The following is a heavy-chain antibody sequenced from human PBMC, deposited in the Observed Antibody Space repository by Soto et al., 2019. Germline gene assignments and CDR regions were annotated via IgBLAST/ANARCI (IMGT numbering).Heavy chain of an antibody. Sequence: QVQLVESGGGVVQPGRSLRLSCAASGFTFSSDGMHWVRQAPGKGLEWVAVIWYDGSNKYYADSVKGRFTISRDTSKNTLYLQMNSLRAEDTAVYYGARASGSLDYYGMDVWGQGTTVTVSS. V-gene: IGHV3-33*01. D-gene: IGHD1-26*01. CDR2: IWYDGSNK. J-gene: IGHJ6*02. CDR3: ARASGSLDYYGMDV. CDR1: GFTFSSDG.